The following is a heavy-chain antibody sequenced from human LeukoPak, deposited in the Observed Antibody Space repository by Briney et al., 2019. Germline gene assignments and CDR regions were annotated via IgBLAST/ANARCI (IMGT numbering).Heavy chain of an antibody. V-gene: IGHV1-2*02. J-gene: IGHJ5*02. D-gene: IGHD3-9*01. CDR1: GYTFTGYY. Sequence: ASVKVSCKASGYTFTGYYMHWVRQAPGQGREWMGWINPNSGGTNYAQKFQGRVTMTRDTSISTAYMELRRLRSDDTAVYYCARDRILPFEGFAPWGQGPLVTVSS. CDR2: INPNSGGT. CDR3: ARDRILPFEGFAP.